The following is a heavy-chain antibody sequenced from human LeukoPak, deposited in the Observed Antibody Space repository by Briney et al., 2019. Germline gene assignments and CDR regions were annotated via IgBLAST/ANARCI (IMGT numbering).Heavy chain of an antibody. CDR2: ISAYNGHT. V-gene: IGHV1-18*01. J-gene: IGHJ4*02. D-gene: IGHD2/OR15-2a*01. Sequence: ASVKVSCKASGYTFTNYGISWVRQAPGQGLEWMGWISAYNGHTNYAQKLQGRVTMTTDTSTSTAYMELRSLGSDDTAMYYCARDPRILLFINRVVSYHFDYWGKGTLVTVSS. CDR3: ARDPRILLFINRVVSYHFDY. CDR1: GYTFTNYG.